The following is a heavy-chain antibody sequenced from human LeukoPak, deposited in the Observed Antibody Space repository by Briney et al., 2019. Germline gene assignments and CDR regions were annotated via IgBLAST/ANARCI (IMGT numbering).Heavy chain of an antibody. CDR2: IRYDGSNK. Sequence: PGGSLRLSCAASGFTFSSYGMHWVRQAPGKGLEWAAFIRYDGSNKYYADSVKGRFTISRDNSKNTLYLQMNSLRAEDTAVYYCAKGTVGATIALDYWGQGTLVTVSS. D-gene: IGHD1-26*01. J-gene: IGHJ4*02. V-gene: IGHV3-30*02. CDR3: AKGTVGATIALDY. CDR1: GFTFSSYG.